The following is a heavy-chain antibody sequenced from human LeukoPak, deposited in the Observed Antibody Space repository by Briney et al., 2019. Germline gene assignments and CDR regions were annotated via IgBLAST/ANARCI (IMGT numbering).Heavy chain of an antibody. J-gene: IGHJ4*02. CDR3: ARDRDSSSHYFDY. V-gene: IGHV3-30*04. D-gene: IGHD6-6*01. CDR1: GFTFSSYA. Sequence: GRPVRLSCVASGFTFSSYAMHWVRQAPGKGLEWVGVILYDGSDSYYTDSVKGRFTLSRDNSKNTLYLQMNSLRAEDTAVYFCARDRDSSSHYFDYWGQGALVTVSS. CDR2: ILYDGSDS.